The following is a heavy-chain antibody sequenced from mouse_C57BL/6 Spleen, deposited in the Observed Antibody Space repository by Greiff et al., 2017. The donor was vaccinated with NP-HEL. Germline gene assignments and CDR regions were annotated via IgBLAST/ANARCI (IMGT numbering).Heavy chain of an antibody. CDR3: ARRGITTVVAEDY. CDR2: IDPSDSYT. D-gene: IGHD1-1*01. CDR1: GYTFTSYW. Sequence: QVQLQQPGAELVRPGTSVKLSCKASGYTFTSYWMHWVKQRPGQGLEWIGVIDPSDSYTNYNQKFKGKATLTVDTSSSTAYMQLSSLTSEDSAVYYCARRGITTVVAEDYWGQGTTLTVSS. J-gene: IGHJ2*01. V-gene: IGHV1-59*01.